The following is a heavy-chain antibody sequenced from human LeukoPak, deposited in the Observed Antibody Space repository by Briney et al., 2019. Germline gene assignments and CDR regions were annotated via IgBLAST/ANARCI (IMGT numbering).Heavy chain of an antibody. CDR1: GFTFSNYW. CDR3: AELGITMIGGV. J-gene: IGHJ6*04. CDR2: INGDGSGT. Sequence: GGSLRLSCAASGFTFSNYWMHWVRQAPGKVLVWVSRINGDGSGTGYADSVKGRFTISRDNAKNSLYLQMNSLRAEDTAVYYCAELGITMIGGVWGKGTTVTISS. V-gene: IGHV3-74*01. D-gene: IGHD3-10*02.